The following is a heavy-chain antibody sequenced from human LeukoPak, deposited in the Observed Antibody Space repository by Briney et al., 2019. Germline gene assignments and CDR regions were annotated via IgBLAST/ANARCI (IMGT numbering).Heavy chain of an antibody. V-gene: IGHV4-59*02. CDR1: GGSVDTYY. D-gene: IGHD5-24*01. J-gene: IGHJ5*02. CDR2: IHYSGST. Sequence: PSETLSLTCTVSGGSVDTYYWSWIRQPLGKGLEWIGYIHYSGSTNYNPSLKSRVSISVDTSKNLFSLKLNSVTAADTAVYYCASDIGDDYTNWFDPWGQGTLVTVSS. CDR3: ASDIGDDYTNWFDP.